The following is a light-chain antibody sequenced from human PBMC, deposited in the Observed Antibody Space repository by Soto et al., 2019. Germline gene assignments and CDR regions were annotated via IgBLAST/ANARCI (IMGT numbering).Light chain of an antibody. Sequence: AIRMTQSPSSFSASTGDRVTITCRASQGISSYLAWYQQKPGKAPKLLIYAASTLQSGVPSRFSGSGSGTYFHLTISCLQSEDFATYYCQQYYSYPPWTFGQGTKVEIK. CDR3: QQYYSYPPWT. CDR2: AAS. CDR1: QGISSY. V-gene: IGKV1-8*01. J-gene: IGKJ1*01.